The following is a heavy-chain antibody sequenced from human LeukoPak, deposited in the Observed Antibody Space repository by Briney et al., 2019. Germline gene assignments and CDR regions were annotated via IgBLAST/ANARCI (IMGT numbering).Heavy chain of an antibody. CDR3: AREGSGSYYEGGFGY. V-gene: IGHV3-21*01. J-gene: IGHJ4*02. CDR2: ISSSSTYI. CDR1: GFTFDDYG. Sequence: GGSLRLSCAASGFTFDDYGMNWVRQAPGKGLEWVSSISSSSTYIYYADSVRGRFTISRDNAKNSLYLQMNSLRAEDTAVYCCAREGSGSYYEGGFGYWGQGTLVTVSS. D-gene: IGHD1-26*01.